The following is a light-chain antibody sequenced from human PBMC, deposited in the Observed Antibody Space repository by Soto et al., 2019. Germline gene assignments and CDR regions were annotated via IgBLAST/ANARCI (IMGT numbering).Light chain of an antibody. CDR1: QSVSNN. CDR3: QQHNNWPWT. J-gene: IGKJ1*01. V-gene: IGKV3-15*01. Sequence: EILMTQSPATLSVSPGDRATLSCRASQSVSNNLAWYQQRPGQAPRLLIYGASTRATGIPARFSGSGSGTEFTLTISSLQSEDSAVYYCQQHNNWPWTFGQGTKVDIK. CDR2: GAS.